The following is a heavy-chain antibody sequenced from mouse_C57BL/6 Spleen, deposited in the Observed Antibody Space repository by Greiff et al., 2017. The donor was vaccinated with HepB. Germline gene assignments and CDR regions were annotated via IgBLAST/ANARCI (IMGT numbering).Heavy chain of an antibody. D-gene: IGHD2-3*01. CDR2: INPNNGGT. CDR3: ARGWLLRGGAMDY. J-gene: IGHJ4*01. V-gene: IGHV1-22*01. CDR1: GYTFTDYN. Sequence: EVQGVESGPELVKPGASVKMSCKASGYTFTDYNMHWVKQSHGKSLEWIGYINPNNGGTSYNQKFKGKATLTVNKSSSTAYMELRSLTSEDSAVYYCARGWLLRGGAMDYWGQGTSVTVSS.